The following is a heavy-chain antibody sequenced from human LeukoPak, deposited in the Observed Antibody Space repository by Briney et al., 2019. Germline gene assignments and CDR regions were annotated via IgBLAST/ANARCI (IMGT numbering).Heavy chain of an antibody. CDR3: ARGNGLSGY. J-gene: IGHJ4*02. CDR2: IYYSGST. Sequence: PSETLSLTCTVSGGSISSYYWSWIRQPPGKGLEWIGYIYYSGSTNYNPSLKSRVTISVDTSKNQFSLKLSPVTAADTAVYYCARGNGLSGYWGQGTLVTVSS. CDR1: GGSISSYY. V-gene: IGHV4-59*01. D-gene: IGHD3-16*02.